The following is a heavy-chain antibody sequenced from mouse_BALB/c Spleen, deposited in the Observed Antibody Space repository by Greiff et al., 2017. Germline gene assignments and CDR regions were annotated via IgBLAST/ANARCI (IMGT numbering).Heavy chain of an antibody. CDR3: ARSYYGTYYAMDY. CDR1: CLAIRCLW. V-gene: IGHV1-80*01. CDR2: SYPGDGDT. D-gene: IGHD2-10*01. J-gene: IGHJ4*01. Sequence: VPLQQAWAGLVRPWSSVENSFQASCLAIRCLWMDRGKQRPGQGLEWIGQSYPGDGDTNYNGKFKGKATLTADKSSSTAYMQLSSLTSEDSAVYFCARSYYGTYYAMDYWGQGTSVTVSS.